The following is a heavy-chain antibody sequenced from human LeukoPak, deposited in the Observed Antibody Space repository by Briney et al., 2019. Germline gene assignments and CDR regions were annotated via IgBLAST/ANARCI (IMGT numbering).Heavy chain of an antibody. V-gene: IGHV1-2*04. CDR3: ARGDIAVAGTSASLDY. D-gene: IGHD6-19*01. J-gene: IGHJ4*02. Sequence: ASVKVSCKASGYTFTGYYMHWVRQAPGQGLEWMGWINPNSGGTNYAQKFQGWVTMTRDTSISTAYMELSRLRSDDTAVYYCARGDIAVAGTSASLDYWGQGTLVTVSS. CDR1: GYTFTGYY. CDR2: INPNSGGT.